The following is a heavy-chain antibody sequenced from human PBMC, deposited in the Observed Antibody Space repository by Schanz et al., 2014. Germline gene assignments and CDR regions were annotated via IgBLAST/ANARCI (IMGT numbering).Heavy chain of an antibody. CDR1: GFGFDDYA. CDR3: ARDRVGASSYFDY. D-gene: IGHD1-26*01. CDR2: IGYSGVPI. J-gene: IGHJ4*02. Sequence: EVQLVESGGGVVRPGGSLRLSCAASGFGFDDYAMSWVRQAPGKGLEWIAYIGYSGVPIYYANSVKGRFTVSRDNAKNSLYLQMNSLRAEDTAVYYCARDRVGASSYFDYWGQGTLVTVSS. V-gene: IGHV3-48*03.